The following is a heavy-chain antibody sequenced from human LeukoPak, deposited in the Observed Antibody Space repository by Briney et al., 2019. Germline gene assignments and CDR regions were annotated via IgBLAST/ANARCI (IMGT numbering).Heavy chain of an antibody. V-gene: IGHV1-8*01. Sequence: ASVKVSCKASGYTFTSYDINWVRQATGQVLEWMGWMSPNSGKTGYAQKFQGRVTMTRDTSISTVYMELCSLRSEDTAVYYCARGPPDYWGQGTLVTVSS. J-gene: IGHJ4*02. CDR3: ARGPPDY. CDR2: MSPNSGKT. CDR1: GYTFTSYD.